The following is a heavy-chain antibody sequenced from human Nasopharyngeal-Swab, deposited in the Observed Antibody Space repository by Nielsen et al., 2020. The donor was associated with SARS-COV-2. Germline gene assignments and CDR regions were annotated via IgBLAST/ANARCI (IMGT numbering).Heavy chain of an antibody. D-gene: IGHD6-6*01. CDR3: ARVRIAARPSVGDY. CDR2: IKQDGSEK. CDR1: GFTFSSYW. V-gene: IGHV3-7*03. J-gene: IGHJ4*02. Sequence: GESLKISCAASGFTFSSYWMSWVRQAPGKGLEWVANIKQDGSEKYYVDSVKGRFTISRDNAKSSLYLQMNSLRADDTAVYYCARVRIAARPSVGDYWGQGTLVTVSS.